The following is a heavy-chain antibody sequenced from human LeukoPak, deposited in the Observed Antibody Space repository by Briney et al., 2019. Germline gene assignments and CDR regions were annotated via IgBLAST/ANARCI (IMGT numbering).Heavy chain of an antibody. J-gene: IGHJ4*02. CDR3: ARERYNEWRYFDH. CDR2: ISYDGDDK. Sequence: PGGSLRLSCAASGFSFSTVAMYWVRQAPGKGLEWVALISYDGDDKFYGDSVKGRFTISRDNSKNIMSLQMNSQKAEDMGVYYCARERYNEWRYFDHWGQGTPVIVSS. V-gene: IGHV3-33*05. D-gene: IGHD1-1*01. CDR1: GFSFSTVA.